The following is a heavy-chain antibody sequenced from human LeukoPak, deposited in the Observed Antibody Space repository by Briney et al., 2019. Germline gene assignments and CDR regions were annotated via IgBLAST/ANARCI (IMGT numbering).Heavy chain of an antibody. CDR3: AKDPVRDDGDYGGTSYYGMDV. CDR1: GFTFSHYV. Sequence: PGGSLRLSCAASGFTFSHYVLSWVRLAPGKGLEWVSAISSGGRNTYYADSVKGRFTTSRDNSKNTLYLQMNSLGADDTAVYYCAKDPVRDDGDYGGTSYYGMDVWGKGTTVIVSS. V-gene: IGHV3-23*01. J-gene: IGHJ6*04. CDR2: ISSGGRNT. D-gene: IGHD4-17*01.